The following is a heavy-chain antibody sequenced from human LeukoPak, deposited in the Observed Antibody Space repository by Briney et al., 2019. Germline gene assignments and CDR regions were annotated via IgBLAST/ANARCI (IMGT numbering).Heavy chain of an antibody. CDR2: INPNSGGT. D-gene: IGHD5-18*01. CDR1: GYTFTGYY. J-gene: IGHJ4*02. CDR3: AREVSRVRYSYGYPDYYFDY. Sequence: ASVKVSCKASGYTFTGYYMHWVRQAPGQGLEWVGWINPNSGGTNYAQRFQGWVTMTRDTSISTAYMELSRLRSDDTAVYYCAREVSRVRYSYGYPDYYFDYWGQGTLVTVSS. V-gene: IGHV1-2*04.